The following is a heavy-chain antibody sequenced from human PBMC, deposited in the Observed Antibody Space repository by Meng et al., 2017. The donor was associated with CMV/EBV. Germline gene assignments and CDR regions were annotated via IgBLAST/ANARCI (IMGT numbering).Heavy chain of an antibody. CDR2: IIPIFGTA. V-gene: IGHV1-69*05. CDR1: GGTFSSYA. Sequence: VKVSCKASGGTFSSYAISWVRQAPGQGLEWMGGIIPIFGTANYAQKFQGRVTITTDESTSTAYMELSSLRSEDTAVYYCARWGYCSSTSCTRGYFDYWGQGTLVTVSS. J-gene: IGHJ4*02. CDR3: ARWGYCSSTSCTRGYFDY. D-gene: IGHD2-2*01.